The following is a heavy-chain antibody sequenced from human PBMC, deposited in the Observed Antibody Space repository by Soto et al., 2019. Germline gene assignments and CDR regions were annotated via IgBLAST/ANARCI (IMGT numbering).Heavy chain of an antibody. Sequence: PSETLSLTCTVSGGSFKSGSYSWSWIRQPPGKGLEWIGYVHHTGRTSYNPSLKSRVSISMDTSKNQLSLNLDSVTAADTAVYFCARDFAYFDSWGQGTLVTVSS. CDR3: ARDFAYFDS. J-gene: IGHJ4*02. CDR2: VHHTGRT. V-gene: IGHV4-61*01. D-gene: IGHD3-3*01. CDR1: GGSFKSGSYS.